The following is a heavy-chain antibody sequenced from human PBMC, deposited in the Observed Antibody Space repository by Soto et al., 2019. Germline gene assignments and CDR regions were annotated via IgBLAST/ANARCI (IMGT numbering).Heavy chain of an antibody. CDR1: GFSLSTNGMG. D-gene: IGHD1-26*01. CDR3: ARLTGGVHDCGRLWDKFDS. CDR2: IYWEDAK. Sequence: QITVKESGLTLVKPTQTLTLTCTFSGFSLSTNGMGVGWIRQSPGKALALLALIYWEDAKRYSPSLRSRLTITQNTSKNRVDLTMTNMDPVETPTYYWARLTGGVHDCGRLWDKFDSWSQGTLVTVSS. V-gene: IGHV2-5*02. J-gene: IGHJ4*02.